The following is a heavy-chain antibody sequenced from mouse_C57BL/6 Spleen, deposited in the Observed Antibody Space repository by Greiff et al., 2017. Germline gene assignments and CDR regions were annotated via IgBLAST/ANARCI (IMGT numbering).Heavy chain of an antibody. V-gene: IGHV1-15*01. CDR1: GYTFTDYE. Sequence: VQLQQSGAELVRPGASVTLSCKASGYTFTDYEMHWVKQTPVHGLEWIGAIDPETGGTAYNQKFKGKAILTADKSSSTAYMERRSLTSEDSAVYYCTRGVVATDYWGQGTTLTVSS. J-gene: IGHJ2*01. CDR2: IDPETGGT. CDR3: TRGVVATDY. D-gene: IGHD1-1*01.